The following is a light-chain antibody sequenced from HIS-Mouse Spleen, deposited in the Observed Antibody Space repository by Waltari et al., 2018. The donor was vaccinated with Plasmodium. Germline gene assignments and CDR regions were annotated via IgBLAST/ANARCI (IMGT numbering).Light chain of an antibody. CDR2: AAS. CDR3: QQYYSYPLT. Sequence: AIRMTQSPSSFSASTGDRVTITCRASQGISSYLAWYQQKPGKAPKLLIYAASNLQSGGPSRFRGSGSGTDFTLTISCLQSEDFATYYCQQYYSYPLTFGGGTKVEIK. CDR1: QGISSY. J-gene: IGKJ4*01. V-gene: IGKV1-8*01.